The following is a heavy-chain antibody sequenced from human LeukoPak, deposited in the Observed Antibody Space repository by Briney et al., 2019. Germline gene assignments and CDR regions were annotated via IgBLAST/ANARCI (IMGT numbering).Heavy chain of an antibody. CDR1: VFPFRSHW. V-gene: IGHV3-74*01. CDR3: ARSLGYSSGG. CDR2: ISTDGTTT. D-gene: IGHD2-15*01. J-gene: IGHJ4*02. Sequence: PGGSLRLSCASSVFPFRSHWMHWVRQVPGKGLVWVSHISTDGTTTNYADAVKGRFTISRHNAKDTLYLQLNRLRAEDTDIYYCARSLGYSSGGWGQGTLVTVSS.